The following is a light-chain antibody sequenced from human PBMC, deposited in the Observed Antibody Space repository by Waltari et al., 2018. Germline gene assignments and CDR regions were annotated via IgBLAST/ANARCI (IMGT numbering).Light chain of an antibody. V-gene: IGLV1-47*01. J-gene: IGLJ3*02. CDR1: SSNIGINY. Sequence: QSVVTQPPSASGTPGQRVTISCSGSSSNIGINYVYWYQQFPGTAPKLLIYRNHQRPAGVPDRFSGSKAGTSASRAISGLRSEDEADYYCAAWDDSLSAWVFGGGTKLTVL. CDR2: RNH. CDR3: AAWDDSLSAWV.